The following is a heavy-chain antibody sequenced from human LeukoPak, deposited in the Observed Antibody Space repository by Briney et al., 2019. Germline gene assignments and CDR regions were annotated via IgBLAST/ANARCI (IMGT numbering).Heavy chain of an antibody. CDR1: GFTFSSYA. CDR2: AGSTGVST. J-gene: IGHJ4*02. Sequence: GGSLRLSCAASGFTFSSYAMNWVRQAPGKGLEWVSGAGSTGVSTFYADSVKGRFTVSRDNSKNTLSLQMNSLRDEDLAVYYCAKDPGVVPAHYFDYWGQGTLVTVSS. CDR3: AKDPGVVPAHYFDY. D-gene: IGHD2-2*01. V-gene: IGHV3-23*01.